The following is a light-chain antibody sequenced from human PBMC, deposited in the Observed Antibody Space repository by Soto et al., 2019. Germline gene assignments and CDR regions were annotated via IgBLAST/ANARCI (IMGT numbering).Light chain of an antibody. Sequence: DIQMTQSPSSLSASVGDRVTITCRTNQTINNYLNWYQLKPGKAPTLLIYATSNLQIGVPSRFSGSGSGTDFTLTISSLQSGDFATYYCQQSYNSVWTFGKGTKVEMK. V-gene: IGKV1-39*01. CDR2: ATS. CDR3: QQSYNSVWT. J-gene: IGKJ1*01. CDR1: QTINNY.